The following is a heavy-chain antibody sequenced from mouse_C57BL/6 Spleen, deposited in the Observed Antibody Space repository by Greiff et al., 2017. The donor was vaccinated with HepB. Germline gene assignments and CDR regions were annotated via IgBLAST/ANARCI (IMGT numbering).Heavy chain of an antibody. CDR2: INPSSGYT. CDR3: ARERANWDEGFAY. CDR1: GYTFTSYT. D-gene: IGHD4-1*01. V-gene: IGHV1-4*01. J-gene: IGHJ3*01. Sequence: VKLQQSGAELARPGASVKMSCKASGYTFTSYTMHWVKQRPGQGLEWIGYINPSSGYTKYNQKFKDKATLTADKSSSTAYMQLSSLTSEDSAVYYCARERANWDEGFAYWGQGTLVTVSA.